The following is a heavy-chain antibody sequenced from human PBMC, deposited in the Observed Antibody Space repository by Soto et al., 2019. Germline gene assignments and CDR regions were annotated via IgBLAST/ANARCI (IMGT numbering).Heavy chain of an antibody. CDR1: GYTFITYG. J-gene: IGHJ4*02. CDR3: ARGPTDYYDKSGAYSLDY. D-gene: IGHD3-22*01. Sequence: ASVKVSCKASGYTFITYGMSWVRQAPGQGLDWMGWISTYNGDTKYADRLQGRVTMTTDTTTGTAYMELRSLRSDDTAVYYCARGPTDYYDKSGAYSLDYWGQGTLVTVSS. V-gene: IGHV1-18*01. CDR2: ISTYNGDT.